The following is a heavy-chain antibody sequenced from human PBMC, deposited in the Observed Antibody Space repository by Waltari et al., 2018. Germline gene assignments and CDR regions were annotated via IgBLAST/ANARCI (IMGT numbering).Heavy chain of an antibody. J-gene: IGHJ4*02. D-gene: IGHD6-6*01. Sequence: QLQLQESGPGLVKPSETLSLTCTVSGGSISSSSYYWGWIRQPPGKGLEWIGSIYYRGSTYYNPSLKSRVTISVDTSKNQFSLKLSSVTAADTAVYYCARPGSSEYYFDYWGQGTLVTVSS. CDR3: ARPGSSEYYFDY. CDR1: GGSISSSSYY. V-gene: IGHV4-39*01. CDR2: IYYRGST.